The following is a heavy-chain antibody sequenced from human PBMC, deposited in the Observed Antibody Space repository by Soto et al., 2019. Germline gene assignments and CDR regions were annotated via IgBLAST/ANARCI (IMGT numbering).Heavy chain of an antibody. J-gene: IGHJ6*02. CDR1: GDSVSSNSAA. D-gene: IGHD6-13*01. CDR2: TYYRSKWYN. CDR3: ARDLAPGSSSWYDGYYYYGMDV. V-gene: IGHV6-1*01. Sequence: SQTLSLTCAISGDSVSSNSAAWNWIRQSPSRGLEWLGRTYYRSKWYNDYAVSVKSRITINPDTSENQFSLQLNSVTPEDTAVYYCARDLAPGSSSWYDGYYYYGMDVWGQGTTVTVS.